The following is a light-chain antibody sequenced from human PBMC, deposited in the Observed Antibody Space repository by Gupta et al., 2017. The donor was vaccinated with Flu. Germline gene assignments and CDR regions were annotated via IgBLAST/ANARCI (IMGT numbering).Light chain of an antibody. CDR3: HQSSKTPHT. CDR2: AAS. V-gene: IGKV1-39*01. Sequence: GDNVVITCRASQTIGTYLNWYQQKPGGAPKLLIYAASRLHGGVPARFIGSGSGSDFTLTITSLQPEDFASYYCHQSSKTPHTFGQGT. J-gene: IGKJ2*01. CDR1: QTIGTY.